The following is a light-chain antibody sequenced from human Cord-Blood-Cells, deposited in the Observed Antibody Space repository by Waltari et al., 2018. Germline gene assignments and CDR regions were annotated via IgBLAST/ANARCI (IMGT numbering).Light chain of an antibody. V-gene: IGLV2-11*01. Sequence: QSALTQPRSVSRSPGQTVTISCTGTSSDVGGYNYVAWYQQHPGKVPKLMIYDVSKRPSGVPDRFSGSKSGNTASLTISGLQAEDEADYYCCSYAGSYVFGTGTKVTVL. CDR3: CSYAGSYV. J-gene: IGLJ1*01. CDR1: SSDVGGYNY. CDR2: DVS.